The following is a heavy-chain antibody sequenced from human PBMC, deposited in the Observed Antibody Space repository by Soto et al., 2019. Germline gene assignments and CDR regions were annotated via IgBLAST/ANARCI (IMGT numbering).Heavy chain of an antibody. CDR3: ASDKATGTTGWFDP. CDR1: GGTFSSYA. V-gene: IGHV1-69*12. J-gene: IGHJ5*02. D-gene: IGHD1-1*01. CDR2: IIPIFGPP. Sequence: QVQLVQSGAEVKKPGSSVKVSCKASGGTFSSYAISWVRQAPGQGLEWMGGIIPIFGPPNYAQKFQGRVTITADETTSTAYMELSSLRSEDTAVYYCASDKATGTTGWFDPWGQGTLVTVSS.